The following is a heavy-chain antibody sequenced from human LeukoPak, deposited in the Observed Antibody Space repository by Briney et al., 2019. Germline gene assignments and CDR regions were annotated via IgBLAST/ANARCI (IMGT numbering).Heavy chain of an antibody. D-gene: IGHD6-19*01. CDR1: GFSRRTSGVG. J-gene: IGHJ4*02. V-gene: IGHV2-5*02. CDR2: IYCDDDK. Sequence: ESGPTLVHPSQILTLTCSFSGFSRRTSGVGVGWIRQRPGKALEWLALIYCDDDKRYIPSLKSRLTITRNTFKNQVVLTMANMDPVDNATYFLAHRGYGIGWSLDYWGQGILVTVSS. CDR3: AHRGYGIGWSLDY.